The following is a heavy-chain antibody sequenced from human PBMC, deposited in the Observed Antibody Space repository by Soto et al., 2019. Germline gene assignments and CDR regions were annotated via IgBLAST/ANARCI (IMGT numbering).Heavy chain of an antibody. CDR2: ISSSSSYI. V-gene: IGHV3-21*01. D-gene: IGHD2-2*01. Sequence: PGGSLRLSCAASGFTFSSYSMNWVRQAPGKGLEWVSSISSSSSYIYYADSVKGRFTISRDNAKNSLYLQMNSLRAEDTAVYYCARDKTRDIVVVPAAMTRDAFDIWGQGTMVTVSS. J-gene: IGHJ3*02. CDR3: ARDKTRDIVVVPAAMTRDAFDI. CDR1: GFTFSSYS.